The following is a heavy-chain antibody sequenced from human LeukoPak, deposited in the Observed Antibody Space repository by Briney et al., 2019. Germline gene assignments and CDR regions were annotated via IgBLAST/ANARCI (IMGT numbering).Heavy chain of an antibody. J-gene: IGHJ6*03. CDR1: GFTFSDYY. D-gene: IGHD3-3*01. V-gene: IGHV3-11*04. Sequence: GGSLRLSCAASGFTFSDYYMSWIRQAPGKGLEWVSYISSSGSTIYYADSVKGRFTISRDNSQYTVSLQVNNLRTEDTALYYCAKTSLSDASGHYYYMDVWGKGTTVTVSS. CDR3: AKTSLSDASGHYYYMDV. CDR2: ISSSGSTI.